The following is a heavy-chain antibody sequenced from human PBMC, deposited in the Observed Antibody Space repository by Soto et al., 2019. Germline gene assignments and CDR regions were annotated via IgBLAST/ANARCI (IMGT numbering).Heavy chain of an antibody. CDR1: GGSISSRNYY. Sequence: SETLSLTCTVSGGSISSRNYYWGWIRQPPGKGLEWIGSVYYDENTYYNPSLKNRVTIYVDTSKDQFSLKLTSVTAADTAVYYCARPHIVGASAIDYWGLGTLDTVSS. CDR2: VYYDENT. J-gene: IGHJ4*02. D-gene: IGHD1-26*01. V-gene: IGHV4-39*01. CDR3: ARPHIVGASAIDY.